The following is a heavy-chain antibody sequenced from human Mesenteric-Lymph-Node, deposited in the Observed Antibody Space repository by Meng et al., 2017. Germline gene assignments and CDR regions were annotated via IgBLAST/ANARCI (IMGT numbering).Heavy chain of an antibody. CDR1: GFTINNYG. D-gene: IGHD2-15*01. V-gene: IGHV3-33*01. CDR2: VYSDGSKK. Sequence: GGSLRLSCAASGFTINNYGMHWVRQAPGKGLEWVAGVYSDGSKKVYADSVKGRFTISRDFSKNTLYLQMNSLTAEDTAVYYCARDLSVGSFDYGGQGTLVTVSS. CDR3: ARDLSVGSFDY. J-gene: IGHJ4*02.